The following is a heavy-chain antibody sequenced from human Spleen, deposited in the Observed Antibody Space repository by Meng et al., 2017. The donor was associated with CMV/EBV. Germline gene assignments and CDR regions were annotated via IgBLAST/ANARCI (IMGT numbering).Heavy chain of an antibody. CDR3: ASHGQLLYNY. V-gene: IGHV3-48*03. CDR1: GFTFSGYE. CDR2: ISSSGSTI. Sequence: GESLKISCAASGFTFSGYEMNWVRQAPGKGLEWVSYISSSGSTIYYADSVKGRFTISRDNAKNSLYLQMNSLRAEDTAVYYCASHGQLLYNYWGQGTLVTVSS. D-gene: IGHD2-2*02. J-gene: IGHJ4*02.